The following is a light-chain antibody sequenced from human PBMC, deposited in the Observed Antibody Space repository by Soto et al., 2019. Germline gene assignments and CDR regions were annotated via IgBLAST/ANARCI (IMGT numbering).Light chain of an antibody. CDR1: QSIRSY. CDR2: AAS. Sequence: DIQMTHSPSSLSASVGDRVTITCRASQSIRSYLNWYQQKPGKAPKLLIYAASSLQSGVPSRFSGSGSGTDFTLTISSLQPEDFETYYCQQSYSNPPTFGQGTKV. V-gene: IGKV1-39*01. J-gene: IGKJ1*01. CDR3: QQSYSNPPT.